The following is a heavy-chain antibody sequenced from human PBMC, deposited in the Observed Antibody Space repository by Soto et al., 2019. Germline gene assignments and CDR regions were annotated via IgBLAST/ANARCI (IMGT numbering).Heavy chain of an antibody. CDR1: GFTFSSFG. V-gene: IGHV3-30*18. D-gene: IGHD2-15*01. Sequence: QVQLVESGGGVVQPGRSLRLSCAASGFTFSSFGMHWVRQAPGKGLEWVAVISYDGSNKKYADSVKGRFTISRDNSKNTLYLQMNSLRAEDTAVYYCAKGQYCSGGSCYFNPSDYWGQGSLVTVSS. CDR3: AKGQYCSGGSCYFNPSDY. CDR2: ISYDGSNK. J-gene: IGHJ4*02.